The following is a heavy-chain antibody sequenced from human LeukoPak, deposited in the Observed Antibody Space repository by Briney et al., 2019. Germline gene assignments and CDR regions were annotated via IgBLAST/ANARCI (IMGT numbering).Heavy chain of an antibody. V-gene: IGHV1-69*13. J-gene: IGHJ4*02. CDR3: ARRPLDYGNFDY. CDR1: GYTFTGYY. CDR2: IIPIFGTA. Sequence: SVKVSCKASGYTFTGYYMHWVRQAPGQGLEWMGGIIPIFGTANYAQKFQGRVTITADESTSTAYMELSSLRSEDTAVYYCARRPLDYGNFDYWGQGTLVTVSS. D-gene: IGHD4-17*01.